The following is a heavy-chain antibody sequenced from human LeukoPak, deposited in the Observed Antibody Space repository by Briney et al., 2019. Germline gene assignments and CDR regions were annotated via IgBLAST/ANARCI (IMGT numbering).Heavy chain of an antibody. CDR1: GFTFSSYA. CDR3: VKGYWVAAEYFDY. D-gene: IGHD2-15*01. CDR2: ISSNGGST. V-gene: IGHV3-64D*06. J-gene: IGHJ4*02. Sequence: PGGSLRLSCSASGFTFSSYAMHWVRQAPGKGLEYVSAISSNGGSTYYADSVKGRLTISRDNSKNTLYLQMSSLRAEDTAVYYCVKGYWVAAEYFDYWGQGTLVTVSS.